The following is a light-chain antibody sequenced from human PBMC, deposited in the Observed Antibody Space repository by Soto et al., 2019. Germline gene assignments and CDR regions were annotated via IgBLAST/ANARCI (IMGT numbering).Light chain of an antibody. CDR1: QSISNF. J-gene: IGKJ5*01. CDR2: TAS. Sequence: DSQLTQSPSSLSASVGDRVTITCRASQSISNFLNWYQQTPGKAPKLLLSTASTLQTGVPSRFDGSGSGTDFTLTINNLQPEDFATYYCQQSYSTSITFGQGTRLEMK. CDR3: QQSYSTSIT. V-gene: IGKV1-39*01.